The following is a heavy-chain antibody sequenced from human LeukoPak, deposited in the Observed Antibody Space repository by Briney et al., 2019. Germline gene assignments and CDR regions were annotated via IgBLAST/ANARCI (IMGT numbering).Heavy chain of an antibody. V-gene: IGHV1-2*06. Sequence: ASVTVSCKTSGYTFTGYHMHWVRQAPGQGLEWMGRINPNSGDTNYAQEFQGRVTMTRDTSISTAYMELSRLTSDDTAMYYCARDYCSSTSCLFNYWGQGTLVTVSS. CDR3: ARDYCSSTSCLFNY. D-gene: IGHD2-2*01. J-gene: IGHJ4*02. CDR1: GYTFTGYH. CDR2: INPNSGDT.